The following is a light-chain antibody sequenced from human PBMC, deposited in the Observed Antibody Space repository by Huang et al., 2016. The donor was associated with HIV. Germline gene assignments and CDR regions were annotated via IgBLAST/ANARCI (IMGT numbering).Light chain of an antibody. CDR2: DGS. J-gene: IGKJ4*01. V-gene: IGKV3-11*01. CDR1: QTIGTY. Sequence: EVVLTQSPPTLSLCPGGTATLSCRASQTIGTYVAWYQQRPGQGPRLLIYDGSNRAAGVPARISGAGSGTTFTLSISGLESEDFGVYYCQQRRSWPLTFGGGTKVEV. CDR3: QQRRSWPLT.